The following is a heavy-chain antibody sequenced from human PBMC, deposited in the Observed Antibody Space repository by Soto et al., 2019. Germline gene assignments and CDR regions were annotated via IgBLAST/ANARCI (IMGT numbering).Heavy chain of an antibody. D-gene: IGHD1-7*01. CDR3: ARDGRTGNYITKHAFDI. CDR2: IYYSGTT. CDR1: GGSISSDNYY. Sequence: QVQLQESGPGLVKPSQTLSLTCTVSGGSISSDNYYWSWIRQPPGKGLEWIGYIYYSGTTYYNPSLKSRVPISVDTSNTQFSLRLSSMTAADTAVYYCARDGRTGNYITKHAFDIWGQGTMVTVSS. J-gene: IGHJ3*02. V-gene: IGHV4-30-4*01.